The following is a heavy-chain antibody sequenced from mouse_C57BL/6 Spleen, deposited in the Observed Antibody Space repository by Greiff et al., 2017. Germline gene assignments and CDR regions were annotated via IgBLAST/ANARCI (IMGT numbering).Heavy chain of an antibody. CDR3: VREDYGSSYVDAMDY. V-gene: IGHV10-3*01. D-gene: IGHD1-1*01. Sequence: EVQLQQSGGGLVQPKGSLKLSCAASGFTFNTYAMHWVRQAPGKGLEWVARIRSKSSNYATYYADSVKDRFTISRDDSQSMLYLQMNNLKTEDTAMYYCVREDYGSSYVDAMDYWGQGTSVTVSS. J-gene: IGHJ4*01. CDR2: IRSKSSNYAT. CDR1: GFTFNTYA.